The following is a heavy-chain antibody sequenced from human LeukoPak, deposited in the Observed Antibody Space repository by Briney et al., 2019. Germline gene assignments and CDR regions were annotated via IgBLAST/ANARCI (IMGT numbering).Heavy chain of an antibody. CDR1: GYTFSAYY. D-gene: IGHD2-2*01. J-gene: IGHJ6*03. CDR2: VNPNSGGT. CDR3: ARGHQGYYHYMDV. Sequence: RWASVKVSCKASGYTFSAYYLHWVRQAPGQGLEWMGWVNPNSGGTNYAQNYQGRVTMTGDTSISTAYMELSRLRPDDTAVYYCARGHQGYYHYMDVWGKGTTVTVSS. V-gene: IGHV1-2*02.